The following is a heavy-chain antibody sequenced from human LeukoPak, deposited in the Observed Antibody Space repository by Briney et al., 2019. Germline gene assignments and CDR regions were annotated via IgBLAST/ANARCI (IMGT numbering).Heavy chain of an antibody. D-gene: IGHD3-10*01. CDR3: ARRIRYYTGSGSYYSWFDP. CDR2: IYYSGTT. J-gene: IGHJ5*02. CDR1: GDSISSRTYC. V-gene: IGHV4-39*01. Sequence: ASGTLSLTCTVSGDSISSRTYCWGWIRQPPGKGLEWIGSIYYSGTTCYNPSLKSRVTISVDTSKNQFSLKLSSVTAADTAVYYCARRIRYYTGSGSYYSWFDPWGQGTLVTVSS.